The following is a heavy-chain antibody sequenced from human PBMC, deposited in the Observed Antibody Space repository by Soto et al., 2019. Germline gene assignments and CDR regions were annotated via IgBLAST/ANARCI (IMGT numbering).Heavy chain of an antibody. CDR2: IRSKANSYAT. V-gene: IGHV3-73*01. CDR1: GFTFSGSA. J-gene: IGHJ6*03. Sequence: GGSLRLSCAASGFTFSGSAMHWVRQASGKGLEWVGRIRSKANSYATAYAASVKGRFTISRDDSKNTAYLQMNSLKTEDTAVYYCTRDRYNWNQNIYYYYYMDVWGKGTTVTVSS. CDR3: TRDRYNWNQNIYYYYYMDV. D-gene: IGHD1-20*01.